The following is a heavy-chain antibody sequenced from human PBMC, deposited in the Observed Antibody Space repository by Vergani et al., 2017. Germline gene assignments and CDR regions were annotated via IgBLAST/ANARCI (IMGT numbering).Heavy chain of an antibody. J-gene: IGHJ3*02. Sequence: QVTLKESGPVLVKPTETLTLTCTVSGFSLSNARMGVSWIRQPPGKALEWLAHIFSNDEKSYSTSLQSMLTIPKDTSKSQVVLTMTNMYPVDTATYYCARLSSNDAFDIWGQGTMVTVSS. D-gene: IGHD2-2*01. CDR3: ARLSSNDAFDI. V-gene: IGHV2-26*01. CDR2: IFSNDEK. CDR1: GFSLSNARMG.